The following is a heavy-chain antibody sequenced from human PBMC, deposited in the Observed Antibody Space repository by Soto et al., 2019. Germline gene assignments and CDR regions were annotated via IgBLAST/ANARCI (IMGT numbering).Heavy chain of an antibody. CDR3: AGERDVVVAPRYFDL. Sequence: QVQLQESGPGLVKPSQTLSLTCTVSGGSISSGDYYWSWIRQPPGKGLEWIGYIYYSGSTYYNPSLKGRVTISVDTSKNQFSLKLSSVPAADTAVYYCAGERDVVVAPRYFDLWGRGTLVTVSS. J-gene: IGHJ2*01. D-gene: IGHD3-22*01. CDR1: GGSISSGDYY. V-gene: IGHV4-30-4*01. CDR2: IYYSGST.